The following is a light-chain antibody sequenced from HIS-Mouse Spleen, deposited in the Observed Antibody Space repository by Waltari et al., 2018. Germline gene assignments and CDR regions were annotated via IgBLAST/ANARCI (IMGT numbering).Light chain of an antibody. Sequence: SYELKQPPSVSVSPGQTARITCSGAALPKTYAYWYQQKSGQAPVLVIYEDSKRPSGIPERFSGSSSGTMATLTISGAQVEDEADYYCYSTDSSGNHRVFGGGTKLTVL. V-gene: IGLV3-10*01. J-gene: IGLJ2*01. CDR1: ALPKTY. CDR3: YSTDSSGNHRV. CDR2: EDS.